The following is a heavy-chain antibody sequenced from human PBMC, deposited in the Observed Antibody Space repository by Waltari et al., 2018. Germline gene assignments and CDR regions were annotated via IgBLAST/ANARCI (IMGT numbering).Heavy chain of an antibody. J-gene: IGHJ4*02. D-gene: IGHD3-22*01. Sequence: QVQLVQSGAEVKKPGASVKVSCKASGYTFTGYYMHWVRQAPGHGLEWMGWINPNSGGTNYAQKFQGRVTMTRDTSISTAYMELSRLRSDDTAVYYCARDSFLVYYDSSGHASVWGQGTLVTVSS. CDR3: ARDSFLVYYDSSGHASV. V-gene: IGHV1-2*02. CDR1: GYTFTGYY. CDR2: INPNSGGT.